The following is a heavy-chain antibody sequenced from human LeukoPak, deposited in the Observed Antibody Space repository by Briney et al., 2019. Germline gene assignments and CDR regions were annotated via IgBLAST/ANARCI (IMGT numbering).Heavy chain of an antibody. Sequence: SETLSLTCTVSGCSISSYYWSWIRQPAGKGLEWIGRIYTGGSNNYNPSLRSRVTMSVEPSKNQFSLKLSSVTAADTAVSYITRDPIVAYYDSYGTDVWGERTPFTVSS. CDR1: GCSISSYY. J-gene: IGHJ6*04. CDR2: IYTGGSN. D-gene: IGHD5-12*01. V-gene: IGHV4-4*07. CDR3: TRDPIVAYYDSYGTDV.